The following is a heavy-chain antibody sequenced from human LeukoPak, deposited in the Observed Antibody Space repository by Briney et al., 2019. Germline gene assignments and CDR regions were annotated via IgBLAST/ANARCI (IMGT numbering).Heavy chain of an antibody. CDR1: GFTFSSYS. CDR3: ARVMGGYSGYDYHY. D-gene: IGHD5-12*01. J-gene: IGHJ4*02. Sequence: PGGSLRPSCAASGFTFSSYSMNWVRQAPGKGLEWVSYISSSSSTIYYADSVKGRFTISRDNAKNSLYLQMNSLRAEDTAVYYCARVMGGYSGYDYHYWGQGTLVTVSS. CDR2: ISSSSSTI. V-gene: IGHV3-48*01.